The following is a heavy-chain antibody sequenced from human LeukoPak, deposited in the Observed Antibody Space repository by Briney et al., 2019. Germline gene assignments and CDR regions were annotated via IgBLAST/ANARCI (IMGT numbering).Heavy chain of an antibody. V-gene: IGHV4-59*01. CDR3: ARDLGLYSSGWYWFDP. J-gene: IGHJ5*02. Sequence: PSETLSLTCTVSGGSISSYYWSWIRQPPGKGLEWIGYIYYSGSTNYNPSLKSRVTISVDTSKNQFSLKLSSVTAADTAVYYCARDLGLYSSGWYWFDPWGQGTLVTVSS. D-gene: IGHD6-19*01. CDR2: IYYSGST. CDR1: GGSISSYY.